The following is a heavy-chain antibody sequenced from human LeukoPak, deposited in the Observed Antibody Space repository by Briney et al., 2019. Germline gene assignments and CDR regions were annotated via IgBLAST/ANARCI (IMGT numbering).Heavy chain of an antibody. J-gene: IGHJ4*02. D-gene: IGHD6-19*01. V-gene: IGHV5-51*01. Sequence: GESLKISCKGSGYNFISYWIGWVRQMPGKGLEWMGIIYPGDSDTRYSPSFQGQVTISADKSISTAYLQWSSLKASDTAMYYCVRRTNNGWTDYWGQGTLVTVSS. CDR2: IYPGDSDT. CDR3: VRRTNNGWTDY. CDR1: GYNFISYW.